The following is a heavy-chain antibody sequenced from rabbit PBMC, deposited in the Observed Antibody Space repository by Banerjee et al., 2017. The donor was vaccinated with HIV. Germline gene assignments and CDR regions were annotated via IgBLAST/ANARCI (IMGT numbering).Heavy chain of an antibody. CDR3: ARDLAGVIGWNFDL. D-gene: IGHD4-1*01. CDR2: INTSSGNT. J-gene: IGHJ4*01. CDR1: GFTLSGYW. Sequence: QEQLEESGGDLVKPEGSLTLTCTASGFTLSGYWMSWVRQAPGKGLEWIACINTSSGNTVYATWAKGRFTISETSSTTVTLQMTSLTAADTATYFCARDLAGVIGWNFDLWGPGTLVTVS. V-gene: IGHV1S45*01.